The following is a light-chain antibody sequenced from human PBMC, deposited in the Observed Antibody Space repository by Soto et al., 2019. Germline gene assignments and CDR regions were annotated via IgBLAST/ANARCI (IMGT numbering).Light chain of an antibody. CDR3: QQYSNFPWT. Sequence: DIQMTQSPSTLSASVGDRVTITCRASQSISSLLAWYQQKPGKAPKLLIYDASSLESGVPSRFSGSGSGTEFTLTISSLQPDDFATYYCQQYSNFPWTFGQGTEVDIK. V-gene: IGKV1-5*01. CDR1: QSISSL. J-gene: IGKJ1*01. CDR2: DAS.